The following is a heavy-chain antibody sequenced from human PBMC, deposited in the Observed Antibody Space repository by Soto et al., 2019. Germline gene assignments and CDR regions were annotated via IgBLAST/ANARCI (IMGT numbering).Heavy chain of an antibody. D-gene: IGHD5-18*01. CDR3: ATNTAVVNGFGY. Sequence: ASVKVSCKASGYTFTGYYMHWVRQAPGQGLEWVGWINPNSGDTNYAQKFQGRVTMTRDTSISIAYMELSRLRSDDTAVYYCATNTAVVNGFGYWGQGTLVTVSS. J-gene: IGHJ4*02. CDR1: GYTFTGYY. V-gene: IGHV1-2*02. CDR2: INPNSGDT.